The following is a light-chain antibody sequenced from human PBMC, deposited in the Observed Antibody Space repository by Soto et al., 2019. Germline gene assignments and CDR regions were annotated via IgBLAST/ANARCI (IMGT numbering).Light chain of an antibody. J-gene: IGKJ2*01. CDR2: ASS. V-gene: IGKV1-39*01. CDR1: QTITRY. CDR3: QQSYRIPYT. Sequence: DIQMTQSRSSLSASIGDTVTITCRASQTITRYLSWYQKKPRKAPKLLIYASSSLPVGVPSRFSGSGSGTDFTLTISSLQPEDLGTYYCQQSYRIPYTFGQGTDLEIK.